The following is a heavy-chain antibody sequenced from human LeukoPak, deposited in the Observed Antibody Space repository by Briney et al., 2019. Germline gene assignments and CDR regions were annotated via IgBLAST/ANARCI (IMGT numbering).Heavy chain of an antibody. D-gene: IGHD3-22*01. CDR1: GDSLNTYY. Sequence: SETLSLTCTVSGDSLNTYYWSWIRQPAGTGLEWIGRIYTSGSTNYNPSLKSRVTISVDKSKNQFSLKLSSVTAADTAVYYCARARDYYDSSAYPNWFDPWGQGTLVTVSS. CDR3: ARARDYYDSSAYPNWFDP. J-gene: IGHJ5*02. CDR2: IYTSGST. V-gene: IGHV4-4*07.